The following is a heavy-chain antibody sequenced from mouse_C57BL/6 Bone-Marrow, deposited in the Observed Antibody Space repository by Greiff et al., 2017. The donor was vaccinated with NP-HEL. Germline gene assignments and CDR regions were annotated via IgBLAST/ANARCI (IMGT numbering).Heavy chain of an antibody. D-gene: IGHD2-12*01. Sequence: VQLQQSGPGLVAPSQSLSITCTVSGFSLTSYGVDWVGQSPGKGLEWLGVIWGVGSTNYNSALKSRLSISKDNAKSQVFLKMNSLQTDDTAMYYCASGDDDGAMDYWGQGTSVTVSS. CDR1: GFSLTSYG. J-gene: IGHJ4*01. CDR2: IWGVGST. CDR3: ASGDDDGAMDY. V-gene: IGHV2-6*01.